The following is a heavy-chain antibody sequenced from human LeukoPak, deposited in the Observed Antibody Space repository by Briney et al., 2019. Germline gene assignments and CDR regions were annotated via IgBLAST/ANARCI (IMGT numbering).Heavy chain of an antibody. CDR2: ISGSGGST. CDR1: GFTFSSYA. CDR3: ARGNYDILTAFDY. Sequence: GGSLRLSCAASGFTFSSYAMSWVRQVPGKGLEWVSAISGSGGSTYYADSVKGRFTIPRDNSKNTLYLQMNSLRAEDTAVYYCARGNYDILTAFDYWGQGTLVTVSS. J-gene: IGHJ4*02. V-gene: IGHV3-23*01. D-gene: IGHD3-9*01.